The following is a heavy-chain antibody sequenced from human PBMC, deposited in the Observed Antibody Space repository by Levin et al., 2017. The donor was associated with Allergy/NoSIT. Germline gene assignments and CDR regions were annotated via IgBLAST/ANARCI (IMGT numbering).Heavy chain of an antibody. D-gene: IGHD1-1*01. CDR2: ISYDGSNK. Sequence: GGSLRLSCAASGFTFSNYDMHWVRQAPGKGLEWVAVISYDGSNKYYADSVKGRFTISRDNSKNTLYLQMNSLRAEDTVLYYCARDTSDAFDIWGQGTMVTVSS. V-gene: IGHV3-30-3*01. J-gene: IGHJ3*02. CDR1: GFTFSNYD. CDR3: ARDTSDAFDI.